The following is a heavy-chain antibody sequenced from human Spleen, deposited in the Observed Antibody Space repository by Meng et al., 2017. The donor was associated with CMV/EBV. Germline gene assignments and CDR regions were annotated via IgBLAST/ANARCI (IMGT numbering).Heavy chain of an antibody. D-gene: IGHD2-15*01. J-gene: IGHJ4*02. Sequence: ASGYTCTNSAISWARQAPGQGLEWMGWISGYDDNTNYAQKFQGRVSMTTDTSTSTAYMDLRNLKSDDTAVYYCARDSVDQAAIYSFWGQGTLVTVSS. V-gene: IGHV1-18*01. CDR3: ARDSVDQAAIYSF. CDR1: GYTCTNSA. CDR2: ISGYDDNT.